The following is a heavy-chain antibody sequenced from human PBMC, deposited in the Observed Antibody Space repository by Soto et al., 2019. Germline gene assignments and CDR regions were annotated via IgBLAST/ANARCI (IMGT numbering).Heavy chain of an antibody. CDR1: GFTFSSYG. Sequence: QVQLVESGGGVVQPGRSLRLSCAASGFTFSSYGMHWVRQAPGKGLEWVAVISYDGSNKYYADSVKGRFTISRDNSKNTLYLQMNSLRAEDTAVYYCAKDVVVPAAPYNWFDPWGQGTLVTVSS. D-gene: IGHD2-2*01. CDR2: ISYDGSNK. J-gene: IGHJ5*02. V-gene: IGHV3-30*18. CDR3: AKDVVVPAAPYNWFDP.